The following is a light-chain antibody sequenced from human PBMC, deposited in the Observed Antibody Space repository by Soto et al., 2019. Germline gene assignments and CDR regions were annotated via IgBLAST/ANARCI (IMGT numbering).Light chain of an antibody. CDR2: DVS. V-gene: IGLV2-14*01. CDR1: SSDVGGYNY. J-gene: IGLJ2*01. Sequence: QSVLTQPASVSGSPGQSITISCTGTSSDVGGYNYVSWYQQHPGKAPKLMIYDVSNRPSGVSNRFSGSKSGNTASLTISGLQAEDEADYYCHSYKSSSTSFGGGTKLTVL. CDR3: HSYKSSSTS.